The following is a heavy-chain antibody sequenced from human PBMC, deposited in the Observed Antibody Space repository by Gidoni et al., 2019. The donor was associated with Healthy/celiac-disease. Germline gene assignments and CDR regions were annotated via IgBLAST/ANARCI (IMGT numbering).Heavy chain of an antibody. CDR3: ARGAFSKYDYIWGSSETYYYYGMDV. CDR1: GFTFSIFD. V-gene: IGHV3-13*01. Sequence: EVQLVESGGGLVQPGGSLRLSCEASGFTFSIFDIHWVRTATGKGLEWVSAIGTAGDTYDPGSVKGRFTISRENAKNSLYLQMNSLRAGDTAVYYCARGAFSKYDYIWGSSETYYYYGMDVWGQGTTVTVSS. CDR2: IGTAGDT. J-gene: IGHJ6*02. D-gene: IGHD3-16*01.